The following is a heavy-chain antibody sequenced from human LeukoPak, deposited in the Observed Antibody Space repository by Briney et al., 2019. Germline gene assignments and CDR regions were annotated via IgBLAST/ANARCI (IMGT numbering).Heavy chain of an antibody. CDR2: ISAYNGNT. D-gene: IGHD1-26*01. V-gene: IGHV1-18*01. CDR1: GYTFTSYG. CDR3: ARGGFLLGADKTTDLGATGRWNAFDI. J-gene: IGHJ3*02. Sequence: GSVKVSCKASGYTFTSYGISWVRQAPGQGLEWMGWISAYNGNTNYAQKLQGRVTMTTDTSTSTAYMELRSLRSDDTAVYYCARGGFLLGADKTTDLGATGRWNAFDIWGQGTMVTVSS.